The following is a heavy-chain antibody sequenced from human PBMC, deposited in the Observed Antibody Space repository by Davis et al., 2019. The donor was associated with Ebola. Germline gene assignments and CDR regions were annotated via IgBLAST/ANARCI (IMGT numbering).Heavy chain of an antibody. D-gene: IGHD3-16*01. Sequence: GESLKISCAASGFTFSSYGMHWVRQAPDKGLEWVAVIWYDGSRKYYGDSVKGRFTISRDNSNNLLYLQMNSLKTEDTAVYYCTSTPPTLWDYWGQGTLVTVSS. CDR1: GFTFSSYG. CDR2: IWYDGSRK. J-gene: IGHJ4*02. V-gene: IGHV3-33*08. CDR3: TSTPPTLWDY.